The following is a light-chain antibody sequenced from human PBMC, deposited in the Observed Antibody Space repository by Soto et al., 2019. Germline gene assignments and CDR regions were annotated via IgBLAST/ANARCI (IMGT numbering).Light chain of an antibody. CDR3: QQYHTYPWT. J-gene: IGKJ1*01. V-gene: IGKV1-8*01. CDR1: QGIGTS. CDR2: SAS. Sequence: RLTQSPSSLSASTGDRVTITCRASQGIGTSVAWYRQKPGEAPRLLIYSASALQNGAPSRFTGGGSGADFTLTIGCLQSEDYATYYCQQYHTYPWTFGQGTRVQ.